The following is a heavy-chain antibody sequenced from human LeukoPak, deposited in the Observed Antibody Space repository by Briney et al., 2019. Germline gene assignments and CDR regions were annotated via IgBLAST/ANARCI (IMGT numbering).Heavy chain of an antibody. Sequence: GGSLRPSCAASGFTFSSYAMHWVRQAPGKGLEWVAVISYDGSNKYYADSVKGRFTTSRDNAKNSLYLEMNSLRAEDTAVYYCARDRGTGGAFDIWGQGTKVTVSS. CDR2: ISYDGSNK. D-gene: IGHD3-10*01. J-gene: IGHJ3*02. CDR3: ARDRGTGGAFDI. CDR1: GFTFSSYA. V-gene: IGHV3-30-3*01.